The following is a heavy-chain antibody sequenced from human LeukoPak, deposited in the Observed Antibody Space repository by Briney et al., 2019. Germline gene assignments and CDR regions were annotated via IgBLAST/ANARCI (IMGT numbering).Heavy chain of an antibody. D-gene: IGHD7-27*01. CDR2: IGGPDDT. V-gene: IGHV3-23*01. CDR1: GFSFNIHA. J-gene: IGHJ4*02. Sequence: GGSLGLSCAASGFSFNIHAMTWVRQAPGKGLEWVAVIGGPDDTRYADSVKGRFAVSRDDSTNTVFLQMNSLRADDSAIYYGAKDATPRNSVWDYFDYWGQGTLVTVSS. CDR3: AKDATPRNSVWDYFDY.